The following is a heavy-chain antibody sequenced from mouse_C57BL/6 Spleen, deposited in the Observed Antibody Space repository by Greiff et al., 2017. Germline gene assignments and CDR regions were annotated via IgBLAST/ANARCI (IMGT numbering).Heavy chain of an antibody. J-gene: IGHJ2*01. V-gene: IGHV1-80*01. Sequence: QVQLQQSGAELVKPGASVKISCKASGYAFSSYWMNWVKQRPGKGLEWIGQIYPGDGDTNYNGKFKGKATLTADKSSSTAYMQLSSLTSEDSAVYFGARSDYYGSSPYYFDYWGQGTTLTVSS. D-gene: IGHD1-1*01. CDR1: GYAFSSYW. CDR3: ARSDYYGSSPYYFDY. CDR2: IYPGDGDT.